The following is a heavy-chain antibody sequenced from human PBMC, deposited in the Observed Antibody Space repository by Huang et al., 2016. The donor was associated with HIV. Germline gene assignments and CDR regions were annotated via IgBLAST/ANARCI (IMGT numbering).Heavy chain of an antibody. J-gene: IGHJ5*02. V-gene: IGHV1-2*02. D-gene: IGHD3-10*01. CDR2: GNHKRGAK. Sequence: QVQLVQSGAEVKRPGASVKVSCRTSGYIFTDYFMHLVRQAPGQGLEWMGWGNHKRGAKNQAQRVQGRLHMTTDTSTSAVYMELANLRADDTAVYYCARAVVRGLIIRFDPWGQGTLVTVSS. CDR1: GYIFTDYF. CDR3: ARAVVRGLIIRFDP.